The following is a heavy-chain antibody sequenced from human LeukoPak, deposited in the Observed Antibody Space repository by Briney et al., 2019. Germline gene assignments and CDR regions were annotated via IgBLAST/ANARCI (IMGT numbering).Heavy chain of an antibody. CDR2: ISYDGSNK. D-gene: IGHD2-2*01. CDR3: AGPYCSSTSCYPY. CDR1: GFTFSSYA. Sequence: PGGSLRLSCAASGFTFSSYAMHWVRQAPGKGLEWVAVISYDGSNKYYADSVKGRFTISRDNSKNTLYLQMNSLRAEDTAVYYCAGPYCSSTSCYPYWGQGTLVTVSS. V-gene: IGHV3-30*04. J-gene: IGHJ4*02.